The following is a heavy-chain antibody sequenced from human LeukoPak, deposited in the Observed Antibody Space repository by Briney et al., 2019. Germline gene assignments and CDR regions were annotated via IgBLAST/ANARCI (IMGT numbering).Heavy chain of an antibody. CDR3: ARGPSEYYYDSSGYYPFGGMDV. CDR1: GYTFTSYY. J-gene: IGHJ6*02. Sequence: GASVKVSCKASGYTFTSYYMHWVRQAPGQGLEWMGIINPSGGSTSYAQKFQGRVTMTRDTSISTAYMELSRLRSDDTAVYYCARGPSEYYYDSSGYYPFGGMDVWGQGTTVTVSS. D-gene: IGHD3-22*01. CDR2: INPSGGST. V-gene: IGHV1-46*01.